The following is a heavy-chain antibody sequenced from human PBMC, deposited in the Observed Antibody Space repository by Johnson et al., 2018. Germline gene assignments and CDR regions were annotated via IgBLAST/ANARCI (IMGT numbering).Heavy chain of an antibody. CDR2: INHSGST. V-gene: IGHV4-34*01. CDR3: ARSPGWRWARYAFDI. Sequence: QVQLQQWGAGLLKPSETLSLTCAVYGGSFSGYYWSWIRQPPGKGLEWIGEINHSGSTNYNPSLKSRVTISVDTSKNQFSLKLSSVTAADTAVYYCARSPGWRWARYAFDIWGQGTMVTVSS. D-gene: IGHD6-19*01. J-gene: IGHJ3*02. CDR1: GGSFSGYY.